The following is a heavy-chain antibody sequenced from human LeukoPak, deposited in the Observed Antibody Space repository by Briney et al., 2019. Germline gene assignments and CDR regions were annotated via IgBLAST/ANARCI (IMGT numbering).Heavy chain of an antibody. D-gene: IGHD3-22*01. CDR1: GFTFDDYA. Sequence: GGSLRLSCAASGFTFDDYAMHWVRQAPGKGLEWVSGISWNSGSIGYADSVKGRFAISRDNAKNSLYLQMNSLRAEDTALSYCAKVIGYAESGYLTSAVDYWGQGTLVTVSS. J-gene: IGHJ4*02. V-gene: IGHV3-9*01. CDR2: ISWNSGSI. CDR3: AKVIGYAESGYLTSAVDY.